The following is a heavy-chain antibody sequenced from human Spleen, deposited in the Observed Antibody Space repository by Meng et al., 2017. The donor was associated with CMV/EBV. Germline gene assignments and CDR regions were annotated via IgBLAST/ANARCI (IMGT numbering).Heavy chain of an antibody. CDR3: ARVNFWSAYHYYGMDV. CDR2: TYYTGTT. J-gene: IGHJ6*02. Sequence: GSLRLSCTVSGGSISGSSYYWGWIRQPPGKGLEWIGSTYYTGTTYNSPSLQSRVTISVDTSKNQFSLKLSSVTAADTAVYYCARVNFWSAYHYYGMDVWGQGTTVTVSS. D-gene: IGHD3-3*01. CDR1: GGSISGSSYY. V-gene: IGHV4-39*07.